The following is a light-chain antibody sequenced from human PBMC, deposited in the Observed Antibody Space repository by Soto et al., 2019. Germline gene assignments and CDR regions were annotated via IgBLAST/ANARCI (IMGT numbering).Light chain of an antibody. CDR1: QSISNC. Sequence: DIQMTQSPSSLSASVGDRVTITCRVSQSISNCLNWYQQRPGKAPKLLIYAASSLQSGVPSRFSGSGFGTDFTLTISSLQPDDFATYHCQQSYSSPIFTFGPGTKIDIK. J-gene: IGKJ3*01. CDR2: AAS. V-gene: IGKV1-39*01. CDR3: QQSYSSPIFT.